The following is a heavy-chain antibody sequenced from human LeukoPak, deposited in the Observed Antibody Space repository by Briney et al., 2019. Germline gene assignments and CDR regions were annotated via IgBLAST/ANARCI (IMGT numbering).Heavy chain of an antibody. CDR1: GGSISSYC. D-gene: IGHD1-26*01. V-gene: IGHV4-4*07. Sequence: PSETLSLTCTVSGGSISSYCWSWIRQPAGKGLEGIGRIYTSGSTNYNASLKSRVSMSVDTSKNQFSLKLSSVTAADTAVFYCARENSGSYREFDYWGQGTLVTVS. J-gene: IGHJ4*02. CDR3: ARENSGSYREFDY. CDR2: IYTSGST.